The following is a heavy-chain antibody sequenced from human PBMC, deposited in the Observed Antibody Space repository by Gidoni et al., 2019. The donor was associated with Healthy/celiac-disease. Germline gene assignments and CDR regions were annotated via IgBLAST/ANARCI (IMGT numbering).Heavy chain of an antibody. J-gene: IGHJ4*02. CDR1: GGSISSSSYY. CDR2: IYYSGST. Sequence: QLQLQESGPGLVKPSETLSLTCTVSGGSISSSSYYWGWIRQPPGKGLEWIGSIYYSGSTYYNPSLKSRVTISVDTSKNQFSLKLSSVTAADTAVYYCVAPGIAAAGGFDYWGQGTLVTVSS. D-gene: IGHD6-13*01. V-gene: IGHV4-39*07. CDR3: VAPGIAAAGGFDY.